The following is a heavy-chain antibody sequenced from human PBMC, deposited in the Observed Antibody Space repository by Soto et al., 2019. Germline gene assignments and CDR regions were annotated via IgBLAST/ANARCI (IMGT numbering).Heavy chain of an antibody. CDR3: ARGLALRLRLGELSLESFDY. J-gene: IGHJ4*02. Sequence: ELHCLPCSVVWGEFVDFDGRRILQTPRKGLEWIGEINHSGSTNYNPSLKSRVTISVDTSKNQFSLKLSSVTAADTAVYYCARGLALRLRLGELSLESFDYWGQGTLVTVSS. V-gene: IGHV4-34*01. D-gene: IGHD3-16*02. CDR1: WGEFVDFD. CDR2: INHSGST.